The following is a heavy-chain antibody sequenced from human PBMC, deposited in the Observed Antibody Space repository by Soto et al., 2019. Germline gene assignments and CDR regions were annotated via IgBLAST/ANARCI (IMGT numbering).Heavy chain of an antibody. J-gene: IGHJ5*02. CDR1: GGSFSGYY. Sequence: PSETLSLTCAVYGGSFSGYYWSWIRQPPGKGLEWIGEINHRGSTNYNPSLKSRVTISVDTSKNQFSLKLSSVTAADTAVYYCARDPGSGSYYGWFDPWGQGTLVTVSS. CDR3: ARDPGSGSYYGWFDP. CDR2: INHRGST. D-gene: IGHD3-10*01. V-gene: IGHV4-34*01.